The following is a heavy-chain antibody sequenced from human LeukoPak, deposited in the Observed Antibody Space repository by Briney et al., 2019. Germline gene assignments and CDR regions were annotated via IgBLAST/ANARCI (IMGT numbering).Heavy chain of an antibody. CDR1: GFTFSSYA. J-gene: IGHJ4*02. CDR3: ARKSASGNYPLDY. Sequence: GGSLRLSCAASGFTFSSYAMHWVRQAPGKGLEWVAVISYDGSNKYYADSVEGRFTISRDNAKNTVFLQMSSLRAEDTALYYCARKSASGNYPLDYWGQGTLVTVSS. CDR2: ISYDGSNK. V-gene: IGHV3-30*04. D-gene: IGHD3-10*01.